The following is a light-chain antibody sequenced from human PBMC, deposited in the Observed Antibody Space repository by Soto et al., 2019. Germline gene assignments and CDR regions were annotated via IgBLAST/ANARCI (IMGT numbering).Light chain of an antibody. CDR1: QSVSSNY. CDR2: GAS. CDR3: QQYSSSPPEFT. V-gene: IGKV3-20*01. Sequence: EIVLTQSPGTLSVSPGERVTLSCRASQSVSSNYLAWYQQRPGQAPRLLIFGASYRATGIPDRFSGSGSGTALTITISRLEPEDFAVYYCQQYSSSPPEFTFGPGTKVDSK. J-gene: IGKJ3*01.